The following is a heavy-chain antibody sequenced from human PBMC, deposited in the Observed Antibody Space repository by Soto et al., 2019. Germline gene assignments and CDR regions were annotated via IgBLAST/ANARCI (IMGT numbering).Heavy chain of an antibody. CDR3: AKDRVPDSRWNFDY. CDR2: IYGNGAGT. CDR1: GFRFSTYT. J-gene: IGHJ4*02. V-gene: IGHV3-23*01. Sequence: GGSLRLSCSGSGFRFSTYTMNWVRQARGKGLEWVSGIYGNGAGTFYGESMKGRVTISGDNSKNMVFLQMNSLTPEDTGVYYCAKDRVPDSRWNFDYWGQGILVTVSS. D-gene: IGHD2-2*01.